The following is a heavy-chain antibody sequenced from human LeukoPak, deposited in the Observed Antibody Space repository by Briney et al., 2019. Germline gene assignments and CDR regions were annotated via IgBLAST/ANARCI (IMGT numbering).Heavy chain of an antibody. Sequence: SETLSLTCTVSGGSINNYYYHWIRQPAGKGVEWIGRIYTSGSTNYNPSLKSRVTMSVDTSKNQFSLKVTSVTAADTAVYYCARDGDYDFLHDAFDIWGHGTMVTVSS. CDR2: IYTSGST. V-gene: IGHV4-4*07. J-gene: IGHJ3*02. CDR1: GGSINNYY. D-gene: IGHD4-17*01. CDR3: ARDGDYDFLHDAFDI.